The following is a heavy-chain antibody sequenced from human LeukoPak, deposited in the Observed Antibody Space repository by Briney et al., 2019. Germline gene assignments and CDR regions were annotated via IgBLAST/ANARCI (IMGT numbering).Heavy chain of an antibody. Sequence: SVKVSCKXSGGTFSSYAISWVRQAPGQGLEWMGGIIPIFGTANYSQKFQGRVTITADESTSTAYMELSSLRSEDTAVYYCAKAPGYDFWSGYFVRDEGSGAFDIWGQGTMVTVSS. CDR3: AKAPGYDFWSGYFVRDEGSGAFDI. D-gene: IGHD3-3*01. J-gene: IGHJ3*02. CDR2: IIPIFGTA. CDR1: GGTFSSYA. V-gene: IGHV1-69*01.